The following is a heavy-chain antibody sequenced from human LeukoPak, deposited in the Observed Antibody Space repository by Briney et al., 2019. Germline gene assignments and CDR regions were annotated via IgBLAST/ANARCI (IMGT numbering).Heavy chain of an antibody. J-gene: IGHJ4*02. CDR2: ISGSGGDT. CDR1: GFTFSSSA. CDR3: ASDSSSSFPNYLDY. D-gene: IGHD6-6*01. Sequence: GGSLRLSCAASGFTFSSSAMSWVRQAPGKGLEWVSAISGSGGDTYYADSVKGRFTISRDNSRNTLYLQMNSLRAEDTAVYYCASDSSSSFPNYLDYWGQGTLVTVSS. V-gene: IGHV3-23*01.